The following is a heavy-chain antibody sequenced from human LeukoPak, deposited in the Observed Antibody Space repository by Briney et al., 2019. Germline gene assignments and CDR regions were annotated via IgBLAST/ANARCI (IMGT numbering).Heavy chain of an antibody. CDR2: IRSKAYGGTT. D-gene: IGHD6-13*01. V-gene: IGHV3-49*04. CDR1: GFTFGDYA. J-gene: IGHJ6*03. CDR3: TRASYSSSWGGYYYYYYMDV. Sequence: GGSLRLSCAASGFTFGDYAMSWVRQAPGKGLEWVGFIRSKAYGGTTEYAASVKGRFTISRDDSKSIAYLQMNSLKTEDTAVYYCTRASYSSSWGGYYYYYYMDVWGKGTTVTISS.